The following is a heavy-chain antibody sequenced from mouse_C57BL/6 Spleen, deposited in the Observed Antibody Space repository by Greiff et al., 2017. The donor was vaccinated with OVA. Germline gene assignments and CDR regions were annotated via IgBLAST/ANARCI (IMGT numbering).Heavy chain of an antibody. CDR1: GYTFTDYN. D-gene: IGHD1-1*01. J-gene: IGHJ3*01. V-gene: IGHV1-22*01. CDR2: INPNNGGT. Sequence: EVQLQQSGPELVKPGASVKMSCKASGYTFTDYNMHWVKQSHGKSLEWIGYINPNNGGTSYNQKFKGKATLTVNKSSSTAYMELRSLTSEDSAVYYCARSGDGSSFPWFAYWGQGTLVTVSA. CDR3: ARSGDGSSFPWFAY.